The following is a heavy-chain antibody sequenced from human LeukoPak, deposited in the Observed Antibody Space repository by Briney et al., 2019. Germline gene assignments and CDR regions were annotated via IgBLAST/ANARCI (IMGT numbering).Heavy chain of an antibody. D-gene: IGHD2-2*01. CDR3: VRTDCRSSTCYAAFDM. Sequence: GGPLRLSCAASGFTFSSHTMHWVRQAPGKGLEWVAVISNDGSNQYYTDSVKGRFTVSRDNSKNILYLQMNSLRAEDTAVFFCVRTDCRSSTCYAAFDMWGQGTMVTVSS. J-gene: IGHJ3*02. CDR1: GFTFSSHT. V-gene: IGHV3-30-3*01. CDR2: ISNDGSNQ.